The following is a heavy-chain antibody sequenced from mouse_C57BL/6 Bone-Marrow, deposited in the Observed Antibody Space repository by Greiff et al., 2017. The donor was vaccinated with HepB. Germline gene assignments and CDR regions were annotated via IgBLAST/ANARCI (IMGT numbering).Heavy chain of an antibody. V-gene: IGHV1-22*01. D-gene: IGHD1-1*01. CDR3: ARTLYYYGSSPYYAMDY. CDR2: INPNNGGT. Sequence: VQLQQSGPELVKPGASVKMSCKASGYTFTDYNMHWVKQSHGKSLEWIGYINPNNGGTSYNQKFKGKATLTVNKSSSTAYMELRSLTSEDSAVYYCARTLYYYGSSPYYAMDYWGQGTSVTVSS. J-gene: IGHJ4*01. CDR1: GYTFTDYN.